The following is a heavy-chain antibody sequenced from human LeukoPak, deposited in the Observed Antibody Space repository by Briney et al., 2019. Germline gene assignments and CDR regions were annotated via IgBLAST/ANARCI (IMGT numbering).Heavy chain of an antibody. CDR1: GGSISSGSYY. D-gene: IGHD1-26*01. CDR3: ARVVGATTFDY. CDR2: IYTSGST. V-gene: IGHV4-61*02. J-gene: IGHJ4*02. Sequence: PSQTLSLTCTVSGGSISSGSYYWSWIRQPAGKGLEWIGRIYTSGSTNYNPSLKSRVTISVDTSKNQSSLKLSSVTAADTAVYYCARVVGATTFDYWGQGTLVTVSS.